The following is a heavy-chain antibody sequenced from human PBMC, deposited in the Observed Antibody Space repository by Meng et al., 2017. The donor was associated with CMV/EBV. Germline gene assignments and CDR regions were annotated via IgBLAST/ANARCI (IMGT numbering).Heavy chain of an antibody. CDR2: ILYDGSDE. Sequence: GESLKISCVASGFTFSNYAMHWVRQAPGKRPEWLTFILYDGSDEHYADSVEGRFTISRDDSKNTLYLQMNSLRVEDTAVYYCTTVLYYYDSRDYFDYWGQGTLVTVSS. CDR3: TTVLYYYDSRDYFDY. D-gene: IGHD3-22*01. CDR1: GFTFSNYA. J-gene: IGHJ4*02. V-gene: IGHV3-30*02.